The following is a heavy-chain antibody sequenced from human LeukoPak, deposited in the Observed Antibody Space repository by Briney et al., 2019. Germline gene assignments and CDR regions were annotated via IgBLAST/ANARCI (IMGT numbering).Heavy chain of an antibody. D-gene: IGHD6-13*01. CDR1: GFTFTNYN. Sequence: PGGSLRLSCAASGFTFTNYNMNWVRQAPGKGLEWLSYITLSSSTIYYADSVKGRFTTSRDNAKNSLYLQMNSLRAEDTAVYYCARETPDSSSWTVFDYWGQGTLVTVSS. CDR2: ITLSSSTI. J-gene: IGHJ4*02. V-gene: IGHV3-48*01. CDR3: ARETPDSSSWTVFDY.